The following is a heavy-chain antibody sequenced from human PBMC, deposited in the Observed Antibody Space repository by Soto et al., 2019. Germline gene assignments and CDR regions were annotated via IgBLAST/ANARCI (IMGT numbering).Heavy chain of an antibody. J-gene: IGHJ4*02. Sequence: PSVKVSCKTSGYTFTSYGIIWVRQAPGQGLEWMGWITTDKGKTNYAQKFQGRVTMTTDTSTSTAYMELRSLRAEDTAVYYCAKENGYSSSWFEFDYWGQGTLVTVSS. CDR1: GYTFTSYG. D-gene: IGHD6-13*01. CDR2: ITTDKGKT. V-gene: IGHV1-18*01. CDR3: AKENGYSSSWFEFDY.